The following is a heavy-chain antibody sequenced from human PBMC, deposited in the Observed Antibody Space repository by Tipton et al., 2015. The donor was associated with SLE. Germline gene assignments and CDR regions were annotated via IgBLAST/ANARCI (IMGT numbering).Heavy chain of an antibody. CDR2: IYTSGST. V-gene: IGHV4-39*07. Sequence: TLSLTCTVSGGSISSSSYYWGWIRQPPGKGLEWIGRIYTSGSTNYNPSLKSRVTMSVDTSKNQFSLKLSSVTAADTAVYYCARGETGPYYDFWSGHTGDWFDPWGQGTLVTVSS. J-gene: IGHJ5*02. CDR1: GGSISSSSYY. CDR3: ARGETGPYYDFWSGHTGDWFDP. D-gene: IGHD3-3*01.